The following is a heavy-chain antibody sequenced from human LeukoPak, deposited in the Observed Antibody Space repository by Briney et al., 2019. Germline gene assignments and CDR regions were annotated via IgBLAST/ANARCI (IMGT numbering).Heavy chain of an antibody. D-gene: IGHD6-13*01. V-gene: IGHV3-7*01. J-gene: IGHJ4*02. Sequence: GGSLRLSCAASGFTFSSYWMTWVRQAPGKGLEWVANIKQDGSEKYYVDSVKGRFTISRDNAENSLYLQMNSLRAEDTSVDYCARGWYYDYWGQGTLVTVSS. CDR3: ARGWYYDY. CDR2: IKQDGSEK. CDR1: GFTFSSYW.